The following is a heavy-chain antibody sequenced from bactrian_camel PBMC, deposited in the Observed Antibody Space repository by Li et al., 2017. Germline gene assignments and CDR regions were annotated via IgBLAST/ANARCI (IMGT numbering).Heavy chain of an antibody. D-gene: IGHD1*01. Sequence: HVQLVESGGGSVQAGGSLRLSCAASGDIDNKYSMGWFRQAPEKERERVAAFDSDGKTLYADSVKGRFTISKDNPKNTLYLQMNSLQPEDTAMYICAAEQSCRMGFDDYPYRGQGTQVTVS. CDR1: GDIDNKYS. CDR2: FDSDGKT. CDR3: AAEQSCRMGFDDYPY. J-gene: IGHJ4*01. V-gene: IGHV3S53*01.